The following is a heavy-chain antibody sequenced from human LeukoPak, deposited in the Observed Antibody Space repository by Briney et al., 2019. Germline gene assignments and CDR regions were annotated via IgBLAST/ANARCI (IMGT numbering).Heavy chain of an antibody. D-gene: IGHD2-2*01. CDR2: ISGSGDST. CDR1: GFTFSSYV. Sequence: GGSLRLSCAASGFTFSSYVMSWVRQAPGKGLEWVSAISGSGDSTYYADSVKGRFTISRDNSKNTLYLQMNSLGAEDTAVYYCAKYKGSTRYYYYMDVWGKGTTVTVSS. V-gene: IGHV3-23*01. CDR3: AKYKGSTRYYYYMDV. J-gene: IGHJ6*03.